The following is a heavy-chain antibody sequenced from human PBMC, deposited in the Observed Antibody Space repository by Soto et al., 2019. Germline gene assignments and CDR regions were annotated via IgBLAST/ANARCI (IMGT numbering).Heavy chain of an antibody. CDR2: IYYSGST. CDR3: ATMVRDSYYFDY. V-gene: IGHV4-31*03. D-gene: IGHD3-10*01. J-gene: IGHJ4*02. Sequence: SETLSLTCTVSGGSISSGGYYWSWIRQHPGKGLEWIGYIYYSGSTYYNPSLKSRVTISVDTSKNQFSLKLSSVTAADTAVYYCATMVRDSYYFDYWGQGTLVTV. CDR1: GGSISSGGYY.